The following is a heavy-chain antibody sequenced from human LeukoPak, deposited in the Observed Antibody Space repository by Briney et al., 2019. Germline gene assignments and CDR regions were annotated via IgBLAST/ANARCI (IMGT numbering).Heavy chain of an antibody. CDR2: INHSAST. J-gene: IGHJ5*02. D-gene: IGHD3-10*01. V-gene: IGHV4-34*01. CDR1: GGSFSGYY. Sequence: KPSETLSLTCAVYGGSFSGYYWSWIRRPPGKGLEWIGEINHSASTNYNPSLKSRVTISVDTSKNQFSLKLSSVTAADTAVYYCARASSTYGSGSNWFHTWGQGTVVTVSS. CDR3: ARASSTYGSGSNWFHT.